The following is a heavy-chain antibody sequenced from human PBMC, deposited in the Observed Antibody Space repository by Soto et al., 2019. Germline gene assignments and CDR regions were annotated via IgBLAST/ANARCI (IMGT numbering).Heavy chain of an antibody. Sequence: SVKVSCKASGGTFSSYAISWVRQAPGQGLEWMGGIIPIFGTANYAQKFQGRVTITADESTSTAYMELSSLRSEDTAVYYCARDIVVVGAATLNVHYFCMYVWGQGRTFTVAS. D-gene: IGHD2-15*01. CDR3: ARDIVVVGAATLNVHYFCMYV. V-gene: IGHV1-69*13. J-gene: IGHJ6*02. CDR1: GGTFSSYA. CDR2: IIPIFGTA.